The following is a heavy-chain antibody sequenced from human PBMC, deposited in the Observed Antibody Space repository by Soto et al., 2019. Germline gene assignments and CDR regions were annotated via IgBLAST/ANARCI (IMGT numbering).Heavy chain of an antibody. Sequence: SETLSLTCTVSGGSISSYYWSWIRQPAGKGLEWIGRIYTSGSTNYNPSLKSRVTMSVDTSKNQFSLKLSSVTAADTAVYYCARVRALLFGELKGRDWFDPWGQGTLVTVSS. CDR3: ARVRALLFGELKGRDWFDP. D-gene: IGHD3-10*02. CDR2: IYTSGST. CDR1: GGSISSYY. V-gene: IGHV4-4*07. J-gene: IGHJ5*02.